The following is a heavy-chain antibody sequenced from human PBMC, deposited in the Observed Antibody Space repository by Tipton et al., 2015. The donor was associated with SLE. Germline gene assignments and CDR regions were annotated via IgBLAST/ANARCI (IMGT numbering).Heavy chain of an antibody. D-gene: IGHD2-2*01. V-gene: IGHV3-74*01. CDR1: GFTFSTYW. CDR3: AREDCSTTKCSGPDAFDV. CDR2: IQGDGSRI. J-gene: IGHJ3*01. Sequence: SLRLSCAAYGFTFSTYWMHWVRQVPGKGLVWVSRIQGDGSRISYADFVKGRFTISRDNAKNTLYFQMNSLRAEDTAVYYCAREDCSTTKCSGPDAFDVWGHGTMVAVSS.